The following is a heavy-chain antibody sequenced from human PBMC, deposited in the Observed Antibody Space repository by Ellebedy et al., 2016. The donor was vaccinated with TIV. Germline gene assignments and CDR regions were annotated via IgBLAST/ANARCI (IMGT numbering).Heavy chain of an antibody. D-gene: IGHD3-9*01. J-gene: IGHJ4*02. CDR1: GYTFSSYG. CDR3: ARDRSNVLTGTELDF. V-gene: IGHV1-18*04. CDR2: ISGYNGHT. Sequence: ASVKVSCKTSGYTFSSYGISWVRQAPGQGLEWMGWISGYNGHTNYAQKVQGRVTMTTDTSTNTADMELRSLRPDATAVYYCARDRSNVLTGTELDFWGQGTVVTVSS.